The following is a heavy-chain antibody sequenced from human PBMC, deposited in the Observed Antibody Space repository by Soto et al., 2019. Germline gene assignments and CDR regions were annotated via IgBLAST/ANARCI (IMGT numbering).Heavy chain of an antibody. V-gene: IGHV3-9*01. CDR3: AKEAAAAFDY. D-gene: IGHD6-13*01. Sequence: EVQLVESGGGLVQPGRSLRLSCAASGFTFDDYAMHWVRQAPGKGLEWVSGISWNSGSIGYADSVKGRFTISRDNAKNSLYLQMNSLRAEDTALYYCAKEAAAAFDYWGQGTLDTVSS. CDR1: GFTFDDYA. J-gene: IGHJ4*02. CDR2: ISWNSGSI.